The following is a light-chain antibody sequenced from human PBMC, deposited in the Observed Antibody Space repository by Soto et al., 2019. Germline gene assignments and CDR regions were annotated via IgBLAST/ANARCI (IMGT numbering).Light chain of an antibody. J-gene: IGLJ3*02. Sequence: QPVLTQPPSASASLGASVKLTCTLSSGHNSYAIAWHQQQPEKGPRYLMKLNSDGRHSTGDGIPDRFSGSSSGAERYLTISSLQSVDEAGYYCQTWSTDIRVFGGGTKLTVL. CDR3: QTWSTDIRV. CDR1: SGHNSYA. V-gene: IGLV4-69*01. CDR2: LNSDGRH.